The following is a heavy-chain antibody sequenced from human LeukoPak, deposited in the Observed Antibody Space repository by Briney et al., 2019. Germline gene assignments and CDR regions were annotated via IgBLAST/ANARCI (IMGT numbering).Heavy chain of an antibody. J-gene: IGHJ6*03. Sequence: GASVKVSCKASGYTITTYAITWVRQAPGQGLEWMGWIRANNGNTNYAQKLQGRVTMTTDTSTSTAYMELRSLRSDDTAVYYCARLTYYYGSGSYSYYMDVWGKGTTVTISS. V-gene: IGHV1-18*01. D-gene: IGHD3-10*01. CDR1: GYTITTYA. CDR2: IRANNGNT. CDR3: ARLTYYYGSGSYSYYMDV.